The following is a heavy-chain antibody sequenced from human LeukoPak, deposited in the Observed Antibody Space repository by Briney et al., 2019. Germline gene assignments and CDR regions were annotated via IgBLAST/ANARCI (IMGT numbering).Heavy chain of an antibody. V-gene: IGHV4-59*08. Sequence: SETLSLTCTVSGGSISSYYWSWIRQPPGKGLEWIGYIYNSGSTNNPSLKSRVTISEDTSKSQFSLKLSSVTAADTAVHYCAGHRRLADFDYWGQGTLVTVSS. CDR1: GGSISSYY. D-gene: IGHD3-9*01. J-gene: IGHJ4*02. CDR2: IYNSGST. CDR3: AGHRRLADFDY.